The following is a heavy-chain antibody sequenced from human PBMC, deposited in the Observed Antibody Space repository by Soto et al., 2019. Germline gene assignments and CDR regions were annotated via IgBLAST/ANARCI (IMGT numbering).Heavy chain of an antibody. V-gene: IGHV3-30-3*01. D-gene: IGHD1-26*01. CDR3: ARDGVGATSYDY. CDR1: GFTFSSYA. Sequence: QVQLVESGGGVVQPGRSLRLSCAASGFTFSSYAMHWVRQAPGKGLEWVAVISYDGSNKYYADSVKGRFTISRDNSKNTLYLQMNSLRAEDTAVYYCARDGVGATSYDYWSQGTLVTVSS. CDR2: ISYDGSNK. J-gene: IGHJ4*02.